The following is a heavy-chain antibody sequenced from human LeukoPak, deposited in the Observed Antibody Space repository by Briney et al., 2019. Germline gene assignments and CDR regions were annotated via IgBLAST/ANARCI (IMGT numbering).Heavy chain of an antibody. CDR3: ARLPGLGGYCSGGSCRKTTSDWFDP. CDR1: GYSFTSYW. J-gene: IGHJ5*02. V-gene: IGHV5-51*01. CDR2: IYPGDSDT. D-gene: IGHD2-15*01. Sequence: GESLKISCKGSGYSFTSYWIGWVRQMPGKGLEWMGIIYPGDSDTRYSPSFQGQVTISADKSISTAYLQWSSLKASDTAMYYCARLPGLGGYCSGGSCRKTTSDWFDPWGQGTLVTVSS.